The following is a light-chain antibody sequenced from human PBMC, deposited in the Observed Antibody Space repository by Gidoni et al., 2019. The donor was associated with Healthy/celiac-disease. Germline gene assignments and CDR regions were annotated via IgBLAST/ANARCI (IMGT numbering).Light chain of an antibody. Sequence: DIVMTPSPLSLPVTPGEPASISCRSSQSLLHSNGYNYLDWYLQKPGQSPQLLIYLGSNRASGVPDRFSGSGSGTDFTLKISRVEAEDVGVYYCMQALQTPRTFGQXTKLEIK. CDR3: MQALQTPRT. V-gene: IGKV2-28*01. J-gene: IGKJ2*01. CDR2: LGS. CDR1: QSLLHSNGYNY.